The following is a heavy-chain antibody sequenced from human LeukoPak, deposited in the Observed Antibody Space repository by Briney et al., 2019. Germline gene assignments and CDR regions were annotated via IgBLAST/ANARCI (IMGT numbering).Heavy chain of an antibody. CDR2: ISYDGSNK. D-gene: IGHD3-3*01. V-gene: IGHV3-30-3*01. Sequence: GRSLRLSCAASGFTFSSYAMHWVRQAPGKGLEWVAVISYDGSNKYYADSVKGRFTISRDNSKNTLYLQMNSLRAEDTAVYYCARGPYDFWSGYPQGYFDYWGQGTLVTVSS. J-gene: IGHJ4*02. CDR1: GFTFSSYA. CDR3: ARGPYDFWSGYPQGYFDY.